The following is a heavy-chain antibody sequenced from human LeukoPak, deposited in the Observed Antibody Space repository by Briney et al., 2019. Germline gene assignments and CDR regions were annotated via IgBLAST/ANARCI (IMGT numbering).Heavy chain of an antibody. J-gene: IGHJ3*02. D-gene: IGHD1-14*01. CDR3: VRKNRDFNAAFDI. CDR2: SYSDSNT. CDR1: GFTVSNNY. Sequence: GSLRLSCAASGFTVSNNYMSWVRQAPGKGLEWVSISYSDSNTNYADSVKGRFTISRDTSQNTLSLQMNSLRAEDTAVYYCVRKNRDFNAAFDIWGQGTVVTVSS. V-gene: IGHV3-53*01.